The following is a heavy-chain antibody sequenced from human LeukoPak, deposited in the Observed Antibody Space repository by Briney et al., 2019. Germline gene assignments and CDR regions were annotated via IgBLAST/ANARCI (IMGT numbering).Heavy chain of an antibody. V-gene: IGHV4-4*07. J-gene: IGHJ4*02. CDR3: ARGRTIAAAEFDY. CDR1: GGFISSYY. D-gene: IGHD6-13*01. Sequence: KPSETLSLTCTVSGGFISSYYWSWIRQPAGKGLEWIGRIYTSGSTNYNPSLKSRVTMSVATSKNQFSLKLSSVTAADTAVYYCARGRTIAAAEFDYWGQGTLVTVSS. CDR2: IYTSGST.